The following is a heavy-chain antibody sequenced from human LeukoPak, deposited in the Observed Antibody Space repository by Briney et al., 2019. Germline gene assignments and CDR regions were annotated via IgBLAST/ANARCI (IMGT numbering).Heavy chain of an antibody. J-gene: IGHJ3*02. CDR2: IYYSGST. Sequence: PSETLSLTCTVSGGSISSYYWSWIRQPPGKGLEWIGYIYYSGSTNYNPSLKSRVTISVDTSKNQFSLKLSSVTAADTAVYYCARETKSKWVVTATHDAFDIWGQGTMVTVSS. CDR3: ARETKSKWVVTATHDAFDI. CDR1: GGSISSYY. V-gene: IGHV4-59*12. D-gene: IGHD2-21*02.